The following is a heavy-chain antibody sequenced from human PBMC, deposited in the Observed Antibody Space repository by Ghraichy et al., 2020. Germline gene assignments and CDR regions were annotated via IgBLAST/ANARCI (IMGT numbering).Heavy chain of an antibody. CDR3: ARSDSPLDAFDI. D-gene: IGHD2-15*01. V-gene: IGHV4-59*01. CDR2: IYYSGST. J-gene: IGHJ3*02. Sequence: ESLNISCTVSGGSISSYYWSWIRQPPGKGLEWIGYIYYSGSTNYNPSLKSRVTISVDTSKNQFSLKLSSVTAADTAVYYCARSDSPLDAFDIWGQGTMVTVSS. CDR1: GGSISSYY.